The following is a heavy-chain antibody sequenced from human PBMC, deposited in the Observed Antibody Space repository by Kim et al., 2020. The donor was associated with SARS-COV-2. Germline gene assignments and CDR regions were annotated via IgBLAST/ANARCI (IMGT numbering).Heavy chain of an antibody. CDR3: ARDFVVGYSGSYYYYGMDV. CDR1: GFTFSSYA. J-gene: IGHJ6*02. D-gene: IGHD1-26*01. V-gene: IGHV3-30-3*01. CDR2: ISYDGSNK. Sequence: GGSLRLSCAASGFTFSSYAMHWVRQAPGKGLEWVAVISYDGSNKYYADSVKGRFTISRDNSKNTLYLQMNSLRAEDTAVYYCARDFVVGYSGSYYYYGMDVWGQGTTVTVSS.